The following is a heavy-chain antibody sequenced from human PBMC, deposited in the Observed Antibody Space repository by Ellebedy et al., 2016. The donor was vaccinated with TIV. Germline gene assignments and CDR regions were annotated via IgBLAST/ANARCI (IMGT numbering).Heavy chain of an antibody. D-gene: IGHD3-10*01. Sequence: AASVKVSCKGSGYSFSSNWIGWVRQAPGKGLEWVSTISHTGSRAYYANSVEGRFIISRDISKRALYLQMNSLRAEDTAVYYCAKGRGGGSDASAPRYYFDSWGLGTLVTVSS. V-gene: IGHV3-23*01. CDR2: ISHTGSRA. CDR1: GYSFSSNW. J-gene: IGHJ4*02. CDR3: AKGRGGGSDASAPRYYFDS.